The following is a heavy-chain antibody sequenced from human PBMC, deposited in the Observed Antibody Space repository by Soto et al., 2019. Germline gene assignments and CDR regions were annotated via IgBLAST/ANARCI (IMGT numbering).Heavy chain of an antibody. J-gene: IGHJ5*02. V-gene: IGHV1-18*01. CDR3: ARSPPVAGMVLDGFDP. CDR2: ISAYNGNT. Sequence: QVQLVQSGAEVKKPGASVKVSCKASGYTFTSYGISWVRQAPGQGLEWMGWISAYNGNTNYAQKLQGRVTMTTDTSTSLSYMELRCLRSDVTSVYYCARSPPVAGMVLDGFDPWGQGTLVTVSS. CDR1: GYTFTSYG. D-gene: IGHD6-19*01.